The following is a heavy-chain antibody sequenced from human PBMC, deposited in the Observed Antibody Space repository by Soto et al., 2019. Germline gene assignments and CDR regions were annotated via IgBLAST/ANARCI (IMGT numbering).Heavy chain of an antibody. CDR2: ISAYNGNT. V-gene: IGHV1-18*01. D-gene: IGHD6-19*01. CDR1: GGTFSSYA. J-gene: IGHJ4*02. Sequence: ASVKVSCKASGGTFSSYAISWVRQAPGQGLEWMGRISAYNGNTNYAQKLQDRVTMTTDTSTSTAYMELRSLRSDDTAVYYCARDSSSGWYSDFDYWGQGTLVTVSS. CDR3: ARDSSSGWYSDFDY.